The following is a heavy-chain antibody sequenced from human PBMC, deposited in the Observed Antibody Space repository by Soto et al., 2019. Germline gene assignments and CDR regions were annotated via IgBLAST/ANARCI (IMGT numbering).Heavy chain of an antibody. CDR1: GFTFSIYG. CDR2: ILYDGSNK. J-gene: IGHJ4*02. Sequence: QVQLVESGGDVVQPGRSLRLSCAASGFTFSIYGMHWVRQAPGKGLEWVAVILYDGSNKYYADSVKGRFTISRHTSNNTLYLRTKSLRVEDTALYYCAEDQWPYCSGSTDSWGQGTLVTVSS. D-gene: IGHD3-10*01. CDR3: AEDQWPYCSGSTDS. V-gene: IGHV3-30*18.